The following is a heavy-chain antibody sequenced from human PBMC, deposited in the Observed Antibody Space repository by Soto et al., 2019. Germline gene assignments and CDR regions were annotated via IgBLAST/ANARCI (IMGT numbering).Heavy chain of an antibody. Sequence: ASVKVSCKASGYTFTSYAMHWVRQAPGQRLEWMGWINAGNGNTKYSQKFQGRVTMTTDTSTSTAYMELRSLRSDDTAVYYCARGGDYPDRDWFDPWGQGTLVTVSS. V-gene: IGHV1-3*01. CDR3: ARGGDYPDRDWFDP. CDR1: GYTFTSYA. CDR2: INAGNGNT. J-gene: IGHJ5*02. D-gene: IGHD4-17*01.